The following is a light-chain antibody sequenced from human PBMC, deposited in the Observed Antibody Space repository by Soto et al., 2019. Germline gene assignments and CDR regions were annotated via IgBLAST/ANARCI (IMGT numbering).Light chain of an antibody. J-gene: IGLJ1*01. CDR1: SSNIGAGYD. Sequence: QSVLTQPPSVSGAPGQRVTISCTGSSSNIGAGYDAHWYKQLPGTAPKLLVYGRNNRPSGVPDRFSGSKSGASASLAITGLHSEYAPHYHRQSSDSRLSRNYVFGTAAKRPVL. CDR2: GRN. V-gene: IGLV1-40*01. CDR3: QSSDSRLSRNYV.